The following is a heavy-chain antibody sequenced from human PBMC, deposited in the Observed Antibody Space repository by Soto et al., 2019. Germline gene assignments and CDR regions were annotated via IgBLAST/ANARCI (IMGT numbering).Heavy chain of an antibody. D-gene: IGHD3-16*01. Sequence: QVQLEESGPGLVKPSETLSLICSVSGVSMRNSYWTWTRQSAGKGLEWIGRISTSGNTNYNPSPNCRLTMSVDTSKNQVSLKLTSVTAADTAVYYCARGGGVPALGDPWGQGTLVTVSS. CDR2: ISTSGNT. J-gene: IGHJ5*02. CDR1: GVSMRNSY. CDR3: ARGGGVPALGDP. V-gene: IGHV4-4*07.